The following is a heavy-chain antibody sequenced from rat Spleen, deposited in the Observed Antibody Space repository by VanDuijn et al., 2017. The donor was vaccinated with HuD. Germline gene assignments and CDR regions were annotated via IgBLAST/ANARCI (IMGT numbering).Heavy chain of an antibody. J-gene: IGHJ2*01. CDR3: ARRHYGYTDYFDY. D-gene: IGHD1-9*01. CDR1: GFTFSNYG. V-gene: IGHV5-29*01. CDR2: ISYGDSSGHSGT. Sequence: EVQLVESDGGLVQPGRSLKLSCAASGFTFSNYGMAWVRQAPTKGLEWVATISYGDSSGHSGTYYRDSVKGRFTISSDNTKTTLYLQMDSLRSEYTATYYCARRHYGYTDYFDYWGQGVMVTVSS.